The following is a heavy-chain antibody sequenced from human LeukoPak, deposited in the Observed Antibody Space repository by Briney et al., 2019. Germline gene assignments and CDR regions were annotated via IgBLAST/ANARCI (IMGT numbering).Heavy chain of an antibody. D-gene: IGHD6-13*01. CDR2: IWYDGSNK. J-gene: IGHJ4*02. Sequence: GSLRLSCAASGFTFSSYGMHWVRQAPGKGLEWGAVIWYDGSNKYYADSVKGRFTISRDNSKNTLYLQMNSLRAEDTAVYYCAKVDSLSIAAAGSFDYWGQGTLVTVSS. V-gene: IGHV3-33*06. CDR3: AKVDSLSIAAAGSFDY. CDR1: GFTFSSYG.